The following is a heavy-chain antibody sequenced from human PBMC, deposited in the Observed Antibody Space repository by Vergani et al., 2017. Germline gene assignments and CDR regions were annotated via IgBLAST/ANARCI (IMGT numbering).Heavy chain of an antibody. V-gene: IGHV3-7*01. D-gene: IGHD3-10*01. CDR1: GFSLSRFW. Sequence: EVQLVESGGGLVQPGGSLRLSCAASGFSLSRFWMSWVRQAPEKGLEWVAHISPDGSATSYVDSVKGRFTISRDNAKNSLYLQMNSLRAEDTAVYYCAGYLNYYGSGSYFNWFDPWGQGTLVTVSS. CDR2: ISPDGSAT. CDR3: AGYLNYYGSGSYFNWFDP. J-gene: IGHJ5*02.